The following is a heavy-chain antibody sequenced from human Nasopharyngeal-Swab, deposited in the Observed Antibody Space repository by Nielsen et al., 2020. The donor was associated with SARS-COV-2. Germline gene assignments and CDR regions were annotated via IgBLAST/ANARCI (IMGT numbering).Heavy chain of an antibody. D-gene: IGHD4-17*01. CDR3: ARDTRLRGWFDP. CDR2: IKQDGSEK. J-gene: IGHJ5*02. CDR1: GFTFSSYW. Sequence: GESLKISCAASGFTFSSYWMSWIRQAPGKGLEWVANIKQDGSEKYYVDSVKGRFTISRDNAKNSLYLQMNSLRAEDTAVYYCARDTRLRGWFDPWGQGTLVTVSS. V-gene: IGHV3-7*01.